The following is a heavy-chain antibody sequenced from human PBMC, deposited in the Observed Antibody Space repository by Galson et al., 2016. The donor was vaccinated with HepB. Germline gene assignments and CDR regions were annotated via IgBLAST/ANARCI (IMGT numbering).Heavy chain of an antibody. Sequence: SLRLSCAASGFSVSSNDMSWVRQTPGKGLEWVSINYKEGGSDYADSVKGRFTISGDNSKNTLYLEMSSLRAEDTAVFYCARYGDEAGWNFHQWGQGTLVTVSS. J-gene: IGHJ1*01. CDR3: ARYGDEAGWNFHQ. CDR1: GFSVSSND. D-gene: IGHD6-19*01. CDR2: NYKEGGS. V-gene: IGHV3-53*01.